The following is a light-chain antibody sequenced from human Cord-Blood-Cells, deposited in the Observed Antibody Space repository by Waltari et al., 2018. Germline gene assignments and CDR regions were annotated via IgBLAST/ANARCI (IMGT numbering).Light chain of an antibody. J-gene: IGKJ1*01. CDR3: QQYNSYWT. CDR1: QSISSW. CDR2: DAC. Sequence: DIQMTQSPSTLSASVGDRVTITCRASQSISSWLAWYQQKPGKAPKLLIYDACSLESGVPSRFSCSGSGTEFTLTISSLQPDDFATYYCQQYNSYWTFGQGTKVEIK. V-gene: IGKV1-5*01.